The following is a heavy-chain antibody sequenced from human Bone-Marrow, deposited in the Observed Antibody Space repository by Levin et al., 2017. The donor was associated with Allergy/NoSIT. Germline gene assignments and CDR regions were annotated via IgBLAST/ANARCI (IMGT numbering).Heavy chain of an antibody. J-gene: IGHJ4*02. V-gene: IGHV4-39*01. CDR2: IYYSGST. CDR1: GGSISSSSYY. D-gene: IGHD6-13*01. Sequence: GSLRLSCTVSGGSISSSSYYWGWIRQPPGKGLEWIGSIYYSGSTYYNPSLKSRVTISVDTSKNQFSLKLSSVTAADTAVYYCARHASSSSWLDNYFDYWGQGTLVTVSS. CDR3: ARHASSSSWLDNYFDY.